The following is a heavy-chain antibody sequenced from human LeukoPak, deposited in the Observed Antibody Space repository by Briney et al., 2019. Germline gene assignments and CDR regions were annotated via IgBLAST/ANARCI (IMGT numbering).Heavy chain of an antibody. CDR2: ISAYNGNT. J-gene: IGHJ4*02. V-gene: IGHV1-18*01. Sequence: ASVKVSCKASGYTFTSYGISWVRQAPRQGLEWMGWISAYNGNTNYAQKLQGRVTMTTDTSTSTAYMELRSLRSDDTAVYYCARDRRILWFGELFPNYWGQGTLVTVSS. D-gene: IGHD3-10*01. CDR3: ARDRRILWFGELFPNY. CDR1: GYTFTSYG.